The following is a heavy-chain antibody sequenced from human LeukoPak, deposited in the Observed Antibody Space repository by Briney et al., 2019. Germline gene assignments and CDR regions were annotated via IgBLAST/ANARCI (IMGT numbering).Heavy chain of an antibody. CDR1: GASISSSGYY. D-gene: IGHD2-8*02. Sequence: SETLSLTCSVSGASISSSGYYWGWILQPPGKGLEWIGSLYYTGSTFYNPSLQSRVTISLDTSKNQFSLKLSSVTAADTAVYYCAGHHPRNTVDFWGQGTLVTVSS. CDR2: LYYTGST. J-gene: IGHJ4*02. CDR3: AGHHPRNTVDF. V-gene: IGHV4-39*01.